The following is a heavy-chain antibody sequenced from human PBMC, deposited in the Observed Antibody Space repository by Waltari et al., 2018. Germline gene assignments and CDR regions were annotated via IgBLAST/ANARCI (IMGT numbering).Heavy chain of an antibody. CDR1: GYTFTSYG. D-gene: IGHD5-12*01. J-gene: IGHJ4*02. Sequence: QVQLVQSGAEVKKPGASVKVSCKASGYTFTSYGFSWVRQAPGQGQEGMGCIRADNGNTNYAQKLQDRVTVTTDTSTSTAYMELRSLTSDDTAVYYCARGQRWLQSPGDYWGQGTLVTVSS. CDR3: ARGQRWLQSPGDY. V-gene: IGHV1-18*01. CDR2: IRADNGNT.